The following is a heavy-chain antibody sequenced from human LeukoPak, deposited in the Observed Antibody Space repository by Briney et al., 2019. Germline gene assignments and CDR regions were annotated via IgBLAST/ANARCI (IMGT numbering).Heavy chain of an antibody. CDR3: ARGREYTSGYRVTELGSGYSDY. J-gene: IGHJ4*02. V-gene: IGHV4-34*01. CDR2: INHSGTT. Sequence: SETLSLTCAVYGGSFSDYWYAWIRQSPGKGLEWMGEINHSGTTTYIPSLKSRVSMSVDTSKNQLSLSLSSVTAADTAVYYCARGREYTSGYRVTELGSGYSDYWGQGTLVTVSS. CDR1: GGSFSDYW. D-gene: IGHD5-18*01.